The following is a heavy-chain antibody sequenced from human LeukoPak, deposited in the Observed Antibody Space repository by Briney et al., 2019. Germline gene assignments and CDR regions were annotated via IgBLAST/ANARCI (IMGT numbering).Heavy chain of an antibody. CDR3: AGTTYYYGSGSYYEGAYFDY. D-gene: IGHD3-10*01. Sequence: QPGGTLRLSCAASGFTCSKYGMSWVRQAPGKGLEWVSAISGSGGSTYYADSVKGRFTISRDNSKNTLYLQMNSLRAEDTAVYYCAGTTYYYGSGSYYEGAYFDYWGQGTLVTVSS. V-gene: IGHV3-23*01. J-gene: IGHJ4*02. CDR2: ISGSGGST. CDR1: GFTCSKYG.